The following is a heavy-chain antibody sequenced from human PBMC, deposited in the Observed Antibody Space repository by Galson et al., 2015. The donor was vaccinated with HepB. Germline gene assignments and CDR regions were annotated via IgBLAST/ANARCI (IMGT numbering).Heavy chain of an antibody. CDR2: INPNSGGT. J-gene: IGHJ5*02. D-gene: IGHD3-22*01. CDR1: GYTFTGYY. CDR3: AREAYDSSGETAFDP. V-gene: IGHV1-2*04. Sequence: SVKVSCKASGYTFTGYYMHWVRQAPGQGLEWMGWINPNSGGTNYAQKFQGWVTMTRDTSISTAYMELSRLRSDDTAVYYCAREAYDSSGETAFDPWGQGTLVTVSS.